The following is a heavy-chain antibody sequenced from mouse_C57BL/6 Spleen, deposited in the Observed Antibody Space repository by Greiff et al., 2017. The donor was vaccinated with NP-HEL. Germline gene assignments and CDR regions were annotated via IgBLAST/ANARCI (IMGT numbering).Heavy chain of an antibody. V-gene: IGHV2-9*01. Sequence: QVQLKESGPGLVAPSQSLSITCTVSGFSLTSYGVDWVRQPSGKGLEWLGVIWGGGSTNYNSALMSRLSISKDNSKSQVFLKMNSLQTDDTAMYYCAKHRGLRDAMDYWGQGTSVTVSS. CDR2: IWGGGST. CDR3: AKHRGLRDAMDY. CDR1: GFSLTSYG. J-gene: IGHJ4*01. D-gene: IGHD2-4*01.